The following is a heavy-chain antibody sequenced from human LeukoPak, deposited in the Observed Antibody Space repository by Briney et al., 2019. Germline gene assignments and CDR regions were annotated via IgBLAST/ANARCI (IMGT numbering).Heavy chain of an antibody. Sequence: GGSLRLYCAASGFTISSYPMSWVRQAPGKGLEWLSLISGSGTSTYYADSVKGRFTISRDNSRNTLYLQMNSLRAEDTAVYYCAIRAAVSGAFDFWVQGTMVTVSS. V-gene: IGHV3-23*01. CDR3: AIRAAVSGAFDF. CDR1: GFTISSYP. J-gene: IGHJ3*01. CDR2: ISGSGTST. D-gene: IGHD6-19*01.